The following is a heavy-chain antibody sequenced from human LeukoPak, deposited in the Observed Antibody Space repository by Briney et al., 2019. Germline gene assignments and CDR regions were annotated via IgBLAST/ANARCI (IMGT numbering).Heavy chain of an antibody. D-gene: IGHD3-22*01. CDR3: VRDLGDDKSGVGYFDY. Sequence: ASLKVSCNASGYTFTTYCLSWIRQAPGQGLEWIGWISVSTGNTKYAQKVQGRVTLTTDTSTSPAYMEVTNLRSDDTAVYYCVRDLGDDKSGVGYFDYWGKGTLVTVSS. CDR1: GYTFTTYC. CDR2: ISVSTGNT. J-gene: IGHJ4*02. V-gene: IGHV1-18*01.